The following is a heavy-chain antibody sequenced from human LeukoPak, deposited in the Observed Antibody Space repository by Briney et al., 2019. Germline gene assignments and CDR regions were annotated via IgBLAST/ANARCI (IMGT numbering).Heavy chain of an antibody. J-gene: IGHJ4*02. V-gene: IGHV3-66*01. Sequence: GGSLRLSCAASGFTVSSNYMSWVRQAPGKGLEWVSVIYSGGSTYYADSVKGTFTISRDNSKNTLYLQMNNLRAEDTAVYYCARDSSGWPSDYWGQGTLVTVSS. CDR1: GFTVSSNY. CDR3: ARDSSGWPSDY. D-gene: IGHD6-19*01. CDR2: IYSGGST.